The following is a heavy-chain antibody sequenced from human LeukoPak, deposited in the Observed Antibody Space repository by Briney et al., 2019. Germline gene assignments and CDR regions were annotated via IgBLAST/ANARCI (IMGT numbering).Heavy chain of an antibody. CDR1: GGSFSGYY. D-gene: IGHD6-6*01. CDR2: INHSGST. V-gene: IGHV4-34*01. J-gene: IGHJ5*02. CDR3: ARGGSIAVTNWFDP. Sequence: ASETLSLTCAVYGGSFSGYYWSWIRQPPGKGREWIGEINHSGSTNYNPSLKSRVTISVDTSKNQCSRKLSSVTAADTAVYYCARGGSIAVTNWFDPWGQGTLVTVSS.